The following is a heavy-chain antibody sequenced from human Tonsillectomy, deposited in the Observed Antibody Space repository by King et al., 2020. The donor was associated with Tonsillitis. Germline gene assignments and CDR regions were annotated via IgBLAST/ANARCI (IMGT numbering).Heavy chain of an antibody. CDR3: AKFGYDSGSLGYGMDV. D-gene: IGHD5-12*01. J-gene: IGHJ6*02. CDR1: GYSFTNYW. V-gene: IGHV5-51*01. CDR2: IYPGDSDT. Sequence: VQLVESGAEVKKPGESLKISCKGSGYSFTNYWIGWVRQMPGKGLEWMGIIYPGDSDTRYSPSFQGQVTISADKSITTAYLQWSSLQASDTAMYYCAKFGYDSGSLGYGMDVWGQGTTVIVSS.